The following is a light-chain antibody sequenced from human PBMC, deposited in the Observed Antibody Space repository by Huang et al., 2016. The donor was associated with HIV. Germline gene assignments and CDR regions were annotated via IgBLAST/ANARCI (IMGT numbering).Light chain of an antibody. CDR2: DAS. V-gene: IGKV3-11*01. CDR3: QQSSSWPPLT. J-gene: IGKJ4*01. Sequence: EIVLTQSPATLSLSPGKRATLSCRASQSISRYLAWYQQKPGHAPRLLIYDASNRAPGIPARFSGSGSGTDFTLTITSLEPEDFAVYYCQQSSSWPPLTFGGGTKVEIK. CDR1: QSISRY.